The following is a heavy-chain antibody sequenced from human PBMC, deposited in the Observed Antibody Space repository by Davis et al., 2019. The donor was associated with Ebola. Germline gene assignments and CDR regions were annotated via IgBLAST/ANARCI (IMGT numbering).Heavy chain of an antibody. CDR1: GYTFTSYG. Sequence: ASVQVSCKASGYTFTSYGISWVRQAPGQGLEWMGWINPNSGGTNYAQKFQGRVTMTRDTSSSIAYMELSGLRSDDTAVYYCARGDSSGCYDYWGQGTLVTVSS. CDR2: INPNSGGT. V-gene: IGHV1-2*02. CDR3: ARGDSSGCYDY. J-gene: IGHJ4*02. D-gene: IGHD3-22*01.